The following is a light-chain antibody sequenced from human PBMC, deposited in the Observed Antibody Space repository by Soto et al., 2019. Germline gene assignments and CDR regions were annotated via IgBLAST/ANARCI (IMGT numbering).Light chain of an antibody. CDR1: SSDVGAYNY. J-gene: IGLJ1*01. CDR3: LSYTSSGTYV. Sequence: QSALTQPASVSGSPGQSITISCTGTSSDVGAYNYVSWYQQHPGKAPKLMIYEVSNRPSGVSDRFSGSKSGNTASLTISGLQAEDETDYYCLSYTSSGTYVFGTGTKLTVL. CDR2: EVS. V-gene: IGLV2-14*01.